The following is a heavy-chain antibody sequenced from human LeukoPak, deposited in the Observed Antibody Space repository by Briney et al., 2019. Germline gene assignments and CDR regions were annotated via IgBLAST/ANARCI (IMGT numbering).Heavy chain of an antibody. CDR1: GFTFSNCA. CDR3: AKNGGYLNTAAERNFDS. J-gene: IGHJ4*02. D-gene: IGHD3-16*01. V-gene: IGHV3-23*01. Sequence: GSLRLSCAASGFTFSNCAMSWVRQAPGKGLEWVSSIGAGGATTHYADSVKGRFTISRDNSKNTLYLQVNSLRVEDTAVYYCAKNGGYLNTAAERNFDSWGQGTLVTVSS. CDR2: IGAGGATT.